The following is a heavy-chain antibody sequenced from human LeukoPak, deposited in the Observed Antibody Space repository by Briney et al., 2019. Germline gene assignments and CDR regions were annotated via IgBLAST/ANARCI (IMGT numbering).Heavy chain of an antibody. J-gene: IGHJ4*02. D-gene: IGHD5-24*01. Sequence: PSETLSLTCAVYGGSFSGYYWSWIRQPPGKGLEWIGEINHSGSTNYNPSLKSRVTISVDTSKNQFSLKLSSVTAADTAVYYCARDWRDGYKYARAHDYWGQGTLVTVSS. CDR2: INHSGST. CDR3: ARDWRDGYKYARAHDY. V-gene: IGHV4-34*01. CDR1: GGSFSGYY.